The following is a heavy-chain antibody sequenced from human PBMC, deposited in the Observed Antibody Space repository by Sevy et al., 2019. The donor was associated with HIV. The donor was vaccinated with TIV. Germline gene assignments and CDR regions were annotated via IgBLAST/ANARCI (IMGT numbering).Heavy chain of an antibody. CDR3: AKGVSWLVLGGYFDY. V-gene: IGHV3-23*01. Sequence: GGSLRLSCEASGFTFRSYAMSWVRQAPGNGLEWVSGIIGSGYNTYYADSVKGRFTVSRDNSKNTLYVQMNSLRAEDTAVYYCAKGVSWLVLGGYFDYWGQGTSVTVSS. CDR1: GFTFRSYA. D-gene: IGHD6-19*01. J-gene: IGHJ4*02. CDR2: IIGSGYNT.